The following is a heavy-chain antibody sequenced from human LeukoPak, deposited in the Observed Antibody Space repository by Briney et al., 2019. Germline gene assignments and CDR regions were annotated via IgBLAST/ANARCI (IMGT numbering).Heavy chain of an antibody. CDR3: ARDYGGKFDY. Sequence: SETLSLTCTVSGGSVNGFYWSWIRQPPGKGLEWIGYIRYSGSTNYNPSLKSRVTISVDTSKNQFSLKLTSLTAADTAVYYCARDYGGKFDYWGQGTLVTASS. CDR1: GGSVNGFY. V-gene: IGHV4-59*02. D-gene: IGHD4-23*01. J-gene: IGHJ4*02. CDR2: IRYSGST.